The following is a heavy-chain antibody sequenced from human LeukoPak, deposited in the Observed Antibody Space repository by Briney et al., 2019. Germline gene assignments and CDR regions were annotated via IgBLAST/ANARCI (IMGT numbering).Heavy chain of an antibody. CDR3: ARGYYYGSGSYQAFDY. CDR2: IIPILGIA. CDR1: GGTFSSYA. J-gene: IGHJ4*02. V-gene: IGHV1-69*04. D-gene: IGHD3-10*01. Sequence: GSSVKVSCKASGGTFSSYAISWVRQAPGQGLEWMGRIIPILGIANYAQKFQGRVTITAGKSTSTAYMELSSLRSEDTAVYYCARGYYYGSGSYQAFDYWGQGTLVTVSS.